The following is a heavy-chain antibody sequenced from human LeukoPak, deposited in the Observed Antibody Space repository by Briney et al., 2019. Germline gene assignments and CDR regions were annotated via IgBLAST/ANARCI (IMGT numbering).Heavy chain of an antibody. D-gene: IGHD2-2*02. Sequence: PSETLSLTCAVYGGSFSGYYWSWIRQPPGKGLEWIGEINHSGSTNYNPSLKSRVTISVDTSKNQFSLKLSSVTAADTAVYYCARVARYCSSTSCYTSYGMDVWGQGTTVTVSS. V-gene: IGHV4-34*01. CDR1: GGSFSGYY. CDR3: ARVARYCSSTSCYTSYGMDV. CDR2: INHSGST. J-gene: IGHJ6*02.